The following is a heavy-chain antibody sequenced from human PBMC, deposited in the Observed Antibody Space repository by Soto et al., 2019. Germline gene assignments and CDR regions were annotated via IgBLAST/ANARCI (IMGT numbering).Heavy chain of an antibody. D-gene: IGHD3-3*01. CDR2: INSDGSST. CDR3: ARAYDFWSGPFWFDP. CDR1: GFTFSSYW. Sequence: GGSLRLSCAASGFTFSSYWMHWVRQAPGKGLVWASRINSDGSSTSYADSVKGRFTISRDNAKNTLYLQMNSLRAEDTAVYYCARAYDFWSGPFWFDPWGQGTLVTVSS. V-gene: IGHV3-74*01. J-gene: IGHJ5*02.